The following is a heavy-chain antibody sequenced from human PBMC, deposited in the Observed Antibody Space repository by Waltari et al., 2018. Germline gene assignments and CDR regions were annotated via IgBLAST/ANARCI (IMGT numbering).Heavy chain of an antibody. Sequence: QVQLQESGPGLVKPSETLSLTCTISGGSISSYYWSWIRQPPGKGLEWIGYISYSGSTNYNPSLKSRVSISVDTSKNQFSLKLSSVTTADTAVYYCAVGYCSSTSCYEDAFDIWGQGTMVTVSS. J-gene: IGHJ3*02. V-gene: IGHV4-59*01. CDR2: ISYSGST. CDR3: AVGYCSSTSCYEDAFDI. CDR1: GGSISSYY. D-gene: IGHD2-2*01.